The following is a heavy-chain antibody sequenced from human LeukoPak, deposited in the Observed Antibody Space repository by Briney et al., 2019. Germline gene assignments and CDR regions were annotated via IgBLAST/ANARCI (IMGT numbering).Heavy chain of an antibody. V-gene: IGHV3-20*04. J-gene: IGHJ6*03. CDR2: INWNGGST. CDR1: GFTFDDYG. D-gene: IGHD6-13*01. CDR3: ARGGIAAAGTYGYYYYYYYMDV. Sequence: GSLRLSCAASGFTFDDYGMSWVRQAPGKGLEWVSGINWNGGSTGYADSVKGRFTISRDNAKNSLYLQMNSLRAEDTALYYCARGGIAAAGTYGYYYYYYYMDVWGKGTTVTVSS.